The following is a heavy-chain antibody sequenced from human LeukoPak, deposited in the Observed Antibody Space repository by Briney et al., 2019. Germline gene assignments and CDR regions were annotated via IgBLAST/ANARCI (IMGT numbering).Heavy chain of an antibody. CDR1: GYTFTGYY. Sequence: ASVKASCKASGYTFTGYYMHWVRQAPGQGLEWMGWINPNSGGTNYAQKFQGRVTMTRDTSISTAYMELSRLRSDDTAVYYCARGLRYCSGGSCKRPDYWGQGTLVTVSS. CDR3: ARGLRYCSGGSCKRPDY. CDR2: INPNSGGT. V-gene: IGHV1-2*02. J-gene: IGHJ4*02. D-gene: IGHD2-15*01.